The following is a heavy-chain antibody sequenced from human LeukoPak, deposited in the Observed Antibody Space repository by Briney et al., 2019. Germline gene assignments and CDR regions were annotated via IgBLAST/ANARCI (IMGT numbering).Heavy chain of an antibody. CDR2: INGNGGST. D-gene: IGHD3-10*02. J-gene: IGHJ3*02. CDR1: GFTFNAYG. V-gene: IGHV3-20*04. Sequence: PGGSLRLSCAASGFTFNAYGMSWVRQAPGKGLEWVSAINGNGGSTNYADSVKGRFTISRDSAKNSLHLQMNSLRVEDTALYYCARNNFGPGATAFDIWGQGTMVTVSS. CDR3: ARNNFGPGATAFDI.